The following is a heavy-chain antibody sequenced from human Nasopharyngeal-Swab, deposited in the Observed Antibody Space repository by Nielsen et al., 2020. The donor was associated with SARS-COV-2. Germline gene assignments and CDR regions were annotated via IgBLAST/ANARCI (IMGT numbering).Heavy chain of an antibody. D-gene: IGHD6-13*01. CDR2: IYYNGNT. Sequence: GSLRLSCTVSGDSIAYSTFYWGWIRQPPGKGLEWFGNIYYNGNTYQNPSLKSRLTISVDKSKSQFSLQLSSVTAADTAVYYCVRSSSWYYFDYWAQGTQVTVSS. CDR3: VRSSSWYYFDY. J-gene: IGHJ4*02. CDR1: GDSIAYSTFY. V-gene: IGHV4-39*01.